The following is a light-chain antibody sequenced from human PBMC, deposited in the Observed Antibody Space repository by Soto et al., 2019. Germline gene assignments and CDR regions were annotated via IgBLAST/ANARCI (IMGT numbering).Light chain of an antibody. CDR1: QDINNY. V-gene: IGKV1-33*01. Sequence: DLQMTQSPSSLSASVGDRVTITCQASQDINNYLIWYQQKPGKAPKLLIYDASNLETGVPSRFSGSGSGTDFILTISSLQPEDTATYYCQQYDNLPRVTFGPGTKVEIK. CDR3: QQYDNLPRVT. CDR2: DAS. J-gene: IGKJ3*01.